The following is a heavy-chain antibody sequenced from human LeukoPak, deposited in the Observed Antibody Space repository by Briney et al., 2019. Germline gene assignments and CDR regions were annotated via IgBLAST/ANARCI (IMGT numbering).Heavy chain of an antibody. V-gene: IGHV1-69*05. D-gene: IGHD4-23*01. J-gene: IGHJ5*02. CDR1: GGTFSSYA. CDR3: ARIFLSVVAPKRWFDP. Sequence: ASVKVSCKASGGTFSSYAISWARQAPGQGLEWMGGIIPIFGTANYAQKFQGRVTITTDESTSTAYMELSSLRSEDTAVYYCARIFLSVVAPKRWFDPWGQGTLVTVSS. CDR2: IIPIFGTA.